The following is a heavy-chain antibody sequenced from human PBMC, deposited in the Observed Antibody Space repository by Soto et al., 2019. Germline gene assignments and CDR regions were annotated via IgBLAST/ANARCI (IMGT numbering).Heavy chain of an antibody. J-gene: IGHJ4*02. CDR3: AHTVRSGWYRDR. CDR2: IYWDDDK. Sequence: QITLKESGPTLVKPTQTLTLTCTFSGFSLSTSGVGVGWIRQPPGKALEWLALIYWDDDKRYSPSLKSRLTITKDTSKNQVVLTMTNMEPVDTATYCCAHTVRSGWYRDRWGQGTLVTVSS. D-gene: IGHD6-19*01. V-gene: IGHV2-5*02. CDR1: GFSLSTSGVG.